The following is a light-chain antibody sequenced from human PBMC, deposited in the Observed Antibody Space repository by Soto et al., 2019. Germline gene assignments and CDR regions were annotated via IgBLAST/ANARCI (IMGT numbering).Light chain of an antibody. Sequence: DIQMTQSPSTLSASVGDRVTITCRASQSIRTYLNWFQKRPGKAPQILIYDASKLEPGVPSRLSGGGSGTEFTLTISSLQPDDFATYYCQQYSTYPLTFGGGTKVDI. CDR1: QSIRTY. V-gene: IGKV1-5*01. J-gene: IGKJ4*01. CDR2: DAS. CDR3: QQYSTYPLT.